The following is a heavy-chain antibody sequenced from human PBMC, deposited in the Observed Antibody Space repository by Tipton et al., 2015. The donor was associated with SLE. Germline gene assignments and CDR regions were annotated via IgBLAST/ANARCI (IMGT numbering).Heavy chain of an antibody. CDR3: ARHLVGATPTYYGMDV. D-gene: IGHD1-26*01. V-gene: IGHV5-51*01. J-gene: IGHJ6*02. CDR1: GYRFTTSW. CDR2: IYPGDSDT. Sequence: VQLVQSGVEVKRSGESLKISCKGSGYRFTTSWIAWVRQVPGKGLEWMGIIYPGDSDTTYSPSFQGQVTISADKSISTAYLQWSSLKASDTAKYYCARHLVGATPTYYGMDVWGQGTTVTVSS.